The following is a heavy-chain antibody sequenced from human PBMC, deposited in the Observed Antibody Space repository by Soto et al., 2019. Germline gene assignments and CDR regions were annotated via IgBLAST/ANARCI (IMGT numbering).Heavy chain of an antibody. V-gene: IGHV4-59*08. Sequence: QVQLQESGPGLVKPSETLSLSCTVSGGSISSYYWSWFRQSPGKRMEWIGYVHHSWGSSYNPSLQXXVXXSLDASKSQFSLKVPSVTATATAVYYCARQGFGPLHGLVDVWGQGTTVTVSS. J-gene: IGHJ6*02. CDR3: ARQGFGPLHGLVDV. D-gene: IGHD3-10*01. CDR2: VHHSWGS. CDR1: GGSISSYY.